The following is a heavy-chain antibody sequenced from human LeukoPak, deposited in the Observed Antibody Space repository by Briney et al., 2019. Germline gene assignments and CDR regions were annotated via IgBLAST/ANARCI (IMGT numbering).Heavy chain of an antibody. D-gene: IGHD6-13*01. CDR1: GGSFSGYY. CDR3: AREGNGMDV. V-gene: IGHV4-30-2*01. Sequence: KASETLSLTCAVYGGSFSGYYWSWIRQPPGKGLEWIGYIYHSGSTYYNPSLKSRVTISVDRSKNQFSLKLSSATAADTAVYYCAREGNGMDVWGQGTTVTVSS. CDR2: IYHSGST. J-gene: IGHJ6*02.